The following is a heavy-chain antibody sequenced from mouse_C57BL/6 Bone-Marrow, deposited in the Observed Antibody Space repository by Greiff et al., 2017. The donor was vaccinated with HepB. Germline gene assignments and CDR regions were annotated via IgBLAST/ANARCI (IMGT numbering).Heavy chain of an antibody. J-gene: IGHJ1*03. CDR2: IRNKANNHAT. Sequence: EVKLEESGGGLVQPGGSMKLSCAASGFTFSDAWMDWVRQSPEKGLEWVAEIRNKANNHATYYAESVKGRFTISRDDSKSSVYLQMNSLRAEDTGIYSCTRPNYYGSSYWYFDVWGTGTTVTVSS. CDR1: GFTFSDAW. D-gene: IGHD1-1*01. CDR3: TRPNYYGSSYWYFDV. V-gene: IGHV6-6*01.